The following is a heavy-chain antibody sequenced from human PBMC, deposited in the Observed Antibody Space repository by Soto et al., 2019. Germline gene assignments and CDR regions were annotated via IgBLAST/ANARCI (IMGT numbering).Heavy chain of an antibody. D-gene: IGHD6-19*01. CDR2: ISTSGGTR. V-gene: IGHV3-48*02. J-gene: IGHJ4*02. CDR3: ARFFGSGFDY. Sequence: EVQLVESGGGLVQPGGSLRLSCVASGFTFSTDSMNWVRQAPGKGLEWVAHISTSGGTRYYADSVKGRFTISRDNAKTSLYLQMDSLRNEDTDVHSCARFFGSGFDYWGQGTLVTVSS. CDR1: GFTFSTDS.